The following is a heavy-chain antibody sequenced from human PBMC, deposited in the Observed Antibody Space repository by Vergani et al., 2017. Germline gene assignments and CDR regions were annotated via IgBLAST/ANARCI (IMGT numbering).Heavy chain of an antibody. J-gene: IGHJ4*02. V-gene: IGHV3-49*04. CDR1: GFSFGDYA. Sequence: EVQLVESGGGLVPPGRSLRLSCAASGFSFGDYAMTWVRQAPGKGLEWVAFIRNEAYGGTTEYAASVKGRFTISRDDSKRLAYLQLSGLKTEDTAVYFCSRGRGYSFGYSDYWGQGTLVTVSS. CDR2: IRNEAYGGTT. D-gene: IGHD5-18*01. CDR3: SRGRGYSFGYSDY.